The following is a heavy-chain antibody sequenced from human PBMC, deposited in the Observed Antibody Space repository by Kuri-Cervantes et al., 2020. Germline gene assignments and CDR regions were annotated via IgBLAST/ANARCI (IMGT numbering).Heavy chain of an antibody. CDR3: AKEKAVGDSSSWYGYFDY. D-gene: IGHD6-13*01. V-gene: IGHV3-53*01. CDR2: IYSGGST. Sequence: GGSLRLSCVASGFTVSSYYMSWVRQAPGKGLEWVSVIYSGGSTYYADSVKGRFTISRDNSKNTLYLQMNSLRAEDTAVYYCAKEKAVGDSSSWYGYFDYWGQGTLVTVSS. CDR1: GFTVSSYY. J-gene: IGHJ4*02.